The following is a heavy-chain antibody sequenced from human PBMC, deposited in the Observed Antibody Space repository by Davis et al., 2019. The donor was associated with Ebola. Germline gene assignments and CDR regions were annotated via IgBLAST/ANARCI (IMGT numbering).Heavy chain of an antibody. V-gene: IGHV3-30*18. D-gene: IGHD1-26*01. CDR3: AKAVGAAQRAYFDY. J-gene: IGHJ4*02. CDR1: GFTFSNYG. CDR2: MSYDGSNK. Sequence: GGSLRLSCAASGFTFSNYGIHWVRQAPGRGLEWVAVMSYDGSNKYYTDSVKGRFTISRDNSKNTLYLQMNSLRVEDTAVYYCAKAVGAAQRAYFDYWGQGTLVTVSS.